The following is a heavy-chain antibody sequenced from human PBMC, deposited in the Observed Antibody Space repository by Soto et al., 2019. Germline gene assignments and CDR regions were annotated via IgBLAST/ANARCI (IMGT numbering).Heavy chain of an antibody. CDR2: IYSGDST. J-gene: IGHJ5*02. CDR1: GFTFSSSA. CDR3: ARDKA. V-gene: IGHV3-53*01. Sequence: GGSLRLSCAASGFTFSSSAMSWVRQAPGKGLEWVSLIYSGDSTYYTDSVKGRFTISRDNSKNTLYLQMSSLRAEDTAVYYCARDKAWGPGTRVTVAS.